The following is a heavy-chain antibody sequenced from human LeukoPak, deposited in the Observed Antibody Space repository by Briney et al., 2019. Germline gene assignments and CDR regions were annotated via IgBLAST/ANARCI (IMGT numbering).Heavy chain of an antibody. CDR3: AREQNVLLWFGESRYFDY. CDR2: IYYSGST. J-gene: IGHJ4*02. V-gene: IGHV4-59*01. D-gene: IGHD3-10*01. CDR1: GGSISSYY. Sequence: SETLSLTCTVSGGSISSYYWSWIRQPPGKGLEWIGYIYYSGSTNYNPSLKSRVTISVDTSKNQFSLKLSSVTAADTAVYYCAREQNVLLWFGESRYFDYWGQGTLVTVSS.